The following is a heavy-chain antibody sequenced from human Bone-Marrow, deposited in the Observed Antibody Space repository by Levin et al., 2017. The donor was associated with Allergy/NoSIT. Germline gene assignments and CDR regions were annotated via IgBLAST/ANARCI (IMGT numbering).Heavy chain of an antibody. J-gene: IGHJ4*02. D-gene: IGHD1-26*01. Sequence: PGGSLRLSCVASGFSISDYYMSWIRQAPGKGLEWVSYITSSGTSMNYADSVKGRFTISRDNAKNSLYLQMNSLRADDTAVYYCARDQSGSYFVHDYWGQGTLVTVSS. CDR1: GFSISDYY. CDR3: ARDQSGSYFVHDY. CDR2: ITSSGTSM. V-gene: IGHV3-11*01.